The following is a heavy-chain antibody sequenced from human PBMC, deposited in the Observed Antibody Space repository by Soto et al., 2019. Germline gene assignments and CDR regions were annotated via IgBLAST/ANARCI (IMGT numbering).Heavy chain of an antibody. Sequence: GGSLRLSCAASGFTFSSYAMSWVRQAPGKGLERVSAISGRGGSTYYADSVKGRFTISRDNSKNTLYLQMNSLRAEDTAVYYCAKENGYSSSWFEFDYWGQGTLVTVSS. D-gene: IGHD6-13*01. CDR3: AKENGYSSSWFEFDY. CDR1: GFTFSSYA. J-gene: IGHJ4*02. CDR2: ISGRGGST. V-gene: IGHV3-23*01.